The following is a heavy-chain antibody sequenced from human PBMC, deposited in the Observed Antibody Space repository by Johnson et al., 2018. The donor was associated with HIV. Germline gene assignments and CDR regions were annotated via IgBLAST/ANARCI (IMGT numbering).Heavy chain of an antibody. CDR2: IRYDGSNK. CDR1: GFTFSSYG. D-gene: IGHD3-22*01. V-gene: IGHV3-30*02. CDR3: AKDKSGRYYDSSGYSLDDAFDI. J-gene: IGHJ3*02. Sequence: QVQLVESGGGLVQPWGSLRLSCAASGFTFSSYGMHWVRQAPGKGLEWVAFIRYDGSNKYYADSVKGRFTISRANSKNTLYLQMNSLRAEDTAVYYCAKDKSGRYYDSSGYSLDDAFDIWGQGTMVTVSS.